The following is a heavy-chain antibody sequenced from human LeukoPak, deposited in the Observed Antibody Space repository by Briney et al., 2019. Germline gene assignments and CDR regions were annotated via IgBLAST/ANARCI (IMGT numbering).Heavy chain of an antibody. Sequence: GASVKVSCKASGYTFTSYGISWVRQAPGQGLEWMGWINFYNGNIDYAQKLQGRVTITADKSTSTAYMELSSLRSEDTAVYYCARNPYYMDVWGKGTTVTVSS. V-gene: IGHV1-18*01. CDR3: ARNPYYMDV. J-gene: IGHJ6*03. CDR1: GYTFTSYG. CDR2: INFYNGNI.